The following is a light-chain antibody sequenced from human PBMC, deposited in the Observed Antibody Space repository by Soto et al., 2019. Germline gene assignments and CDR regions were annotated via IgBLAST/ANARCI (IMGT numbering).Light chain of an antibody. Sequence: SYELAQPPSVSVAPGKTARMTCGGNNIGNKSVHWYQQKPGQAPVLVIYYDSDRPSGIPERFSGSNSGNTATLTISRVEAGDEADYYCQVWDSSSDPVVFGGGTKLTVL. CDR3: QVWDSSSDPVV. J-gene: IGLJ2*01. CDR2: YDS. V-gene: IGLV3-21*04. CDR1: NIGNKS.